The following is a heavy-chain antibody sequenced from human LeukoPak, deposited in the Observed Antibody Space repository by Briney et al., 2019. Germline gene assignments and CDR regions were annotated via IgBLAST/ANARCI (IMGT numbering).Heavy chain of an antibody. Sequence: PGGSLRLSCAASGFTFSSYAMSWVRQAPGRGLEWVSFISASGGSTYYTDSVKGRLTISRDNSKNTLYLQINSLRAEDTAAYYCAKGAQYDFWSGYTLEYFDVWGKGALVTVSS. CDR3: AKGAQYDFWSGYTLEYFDV. CDR1: GFTFSSYA. D-gene: IGHD3-3*01. V-gene: IGHV3-23*01. J-gene: IGHJ4*02. CDR2: ISASGGST.